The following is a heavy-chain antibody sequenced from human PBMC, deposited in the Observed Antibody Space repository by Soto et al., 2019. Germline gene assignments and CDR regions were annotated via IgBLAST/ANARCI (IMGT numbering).Heavy chain of an antibody. CDR2: IFHTGNT. Sequence: QVQLQESGPGLVKPSGTLSLTCAVSGGSIISSNWWSWVRQPPGKGLEWIGEIFHTGNTNYNPSLKSRVTISVDKSKNHSSLNLSSVTAADTAVYYCARVNLLFGSSCDFWGQGTLVTVSS. CDR1: GGSIISSNW. J-gene: IGHJ4*02. D-gene: IGHD6-13*01. CDR3: ARVNLLFGSSCDF. V-gene: IGHV4-4*02.